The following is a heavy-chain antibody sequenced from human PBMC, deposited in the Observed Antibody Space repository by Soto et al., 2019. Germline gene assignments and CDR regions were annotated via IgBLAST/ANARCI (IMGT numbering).Heavy chain of an antibody. Sequence: EVQLLESGGGLVQPGGSLRLSCAASGFTFSSYAMIWVRQAPGKGLEWVSAISGSGGSTYYADSVKGGFTISRDNSKNTQYLQMNSLRAEDTAVYDCAHTPSSVVAPEYYFDYWGQGTLVTVSS. CDR2: ISGSGGST. CDR3: AHTPSSVVAPEYYFDY. J-gene: IGHJ4*02. CDR1: GFTFSSYA. D-gene: IGHD2-15*01. V-gene: IGHV3-23*01.